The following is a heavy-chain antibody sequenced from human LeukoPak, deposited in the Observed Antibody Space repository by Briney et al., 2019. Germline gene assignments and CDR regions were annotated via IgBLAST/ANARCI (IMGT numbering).Heavy chain of an antibody. Sequence: PSQTLSLTCVVSGGSISSDGLSWSWIRQPPGKGLEWIGYIYHSGSTYYNPSLKRRVTISADMSKNQFSLKMISVTAADTAVYYCARAPRHYSGSKSYRSQANDAFDIWGRGTMVTVSS. CDR2: IYHSGST. V-gene: IGHV4-30-2*01. CDR1: GGSISSDGLS. D-gene: IGHD3-10*01. J-gene: IGHJ3*02. CDR3: ARAPRHYSGSKSYRSQANDAFDI.